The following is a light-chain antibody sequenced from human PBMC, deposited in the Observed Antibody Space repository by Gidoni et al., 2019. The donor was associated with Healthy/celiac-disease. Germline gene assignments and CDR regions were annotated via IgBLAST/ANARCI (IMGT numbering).Light chain of an antibody. Sequence: DIVMTQSPDSLAVSLGEGATINCKSSQSVFYSSNNKNYLAWYQQKPGQPPKLLIYWSSTRESGVPDRFSGSGSGTDFTLTISSLQAEDVAVYYCQQYYSTPYTFXQXTKLEIK. CDR3: QQYYSTPYT. CDR1: QSVFYSSNNKNY. CDR2: WSS. V-gene: IGKV4-1*01. J-gene: IGKJ2*01.